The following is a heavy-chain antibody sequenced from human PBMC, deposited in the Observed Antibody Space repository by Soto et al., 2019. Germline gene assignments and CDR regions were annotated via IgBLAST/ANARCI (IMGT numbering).Heavy chain of an antibody. CDR3: ARRAGAVPGRIDF. J-gene: IGHJ4*02. V-gene: IGHV4-59*08. CDR1: GDSISSYY. Sequence: HVQLQESGPGLVKPSETLSLICTVSGDSISSYYWSWIRQPPGKGLEWIGFIYYTGSTNYNPSLKSRVTISVVTSKNQLSLKLSSGTAADTAVYYCARRAGAVPGRIDFWGQGTLVTVSS. CDR2: IYYTGST. D-gene: IGHD6-19*01.